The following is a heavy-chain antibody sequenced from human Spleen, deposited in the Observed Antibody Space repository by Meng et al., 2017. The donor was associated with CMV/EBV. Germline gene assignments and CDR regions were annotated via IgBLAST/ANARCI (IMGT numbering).Heavy chain of an antibody. V-gene: IGHV1-46*01. J-gene: IGHJ6*02. CDR1: GYTFTSYY. D-gene: IGHD3-3*01. CDR2: IDPSGGST. CDR3: ARTVPYFGVDYGMDV. Sequence: ASVKVSCKASGYTFTSYYMHWVRQAPGQGLEWMGIIDPSGGSTNYAQKFQGRVTMTRDTSTSTVYMELSSLRSEDTAVYYCARTVPYFGVDYGMDVWGQGTTVTVSS.